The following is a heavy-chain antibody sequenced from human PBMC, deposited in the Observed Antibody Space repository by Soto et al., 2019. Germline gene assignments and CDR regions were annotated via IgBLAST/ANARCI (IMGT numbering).Heavy chain of an antibody. V-gene: IGHV3-23*01. Sequence: GGSLRLSCAASGFSVRTNYMSWVRQAPGKGLDWVSGISGGGAGTYYADSVKGRFTISRDPSTTTLFLDMYSLGAEDTAIYYCAKGRKPDHDDGLCAFDSWGQGVLVTVSS. D-gene: IGHD3-3*01. CDR3: AKGRKPDHDDGLCAFDS. CDR1: GFSVRTNY. J-gene: IGHJ4*02. CDR2: ISGGGAGT.